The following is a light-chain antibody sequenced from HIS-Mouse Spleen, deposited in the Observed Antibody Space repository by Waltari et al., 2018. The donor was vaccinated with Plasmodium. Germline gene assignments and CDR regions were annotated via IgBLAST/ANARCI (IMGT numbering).Light chain of an antibody. V-gene: IGLV3-10*01. CDR2: EDS. CDR3: YSTDSSCNHRV. J-gene: IGLJ3*02. CDR1: ALPKKY. Sequence: SYELTQPPSVSVSPGQTARITCSGDALPKKYAYWYQQKSVQAPVLVIYEDSKRPSGIPERFSGSSSETIATLTISGAQVEDEADYYCYSTDSSCNHRVFGGGTKLTVL.